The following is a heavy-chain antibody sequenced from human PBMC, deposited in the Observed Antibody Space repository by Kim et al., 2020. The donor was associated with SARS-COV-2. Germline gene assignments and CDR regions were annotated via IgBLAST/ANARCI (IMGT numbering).Heavy chain of an antibody. D-gene: IGHD1-26*01. CDR3: ARVGEMATRVGAFDI. J-gene: IGHJ3*02. V-gene: IGHV1-46*01. Sequence: QKFQGRVTMTRDTSTSTVYMELSSLRSEDTAVYYCARVGEMATRVGAFDIWGQGTMVIVSS.